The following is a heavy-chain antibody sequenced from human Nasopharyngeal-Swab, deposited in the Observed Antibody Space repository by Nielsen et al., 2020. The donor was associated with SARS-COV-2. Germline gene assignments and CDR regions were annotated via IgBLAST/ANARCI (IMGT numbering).Heavy chain of an antibody. CDR3: ARGQGPRHYYDSSGYYYDVLGRGYYFDY. CDR2: INHSGST. Sequence: WIRQPPGKALEWIGEINHSGSTNYNPSLKSRVTISVDTSKNQFSLKLSSVTAADTAVYYCARGQGPRHYYDSSGYYYDVLGRGYYFDYWGQGTLVTVSS. J-gene: IGHJ4*02. D-gene: IGHD3-22*01. V-gene: IGHV4-34*01.